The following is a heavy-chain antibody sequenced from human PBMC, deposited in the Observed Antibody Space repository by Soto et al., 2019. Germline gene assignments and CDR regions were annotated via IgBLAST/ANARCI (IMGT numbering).Heavy chain of an antibody. V-gene: IGHV3-30*18. D-gene: IGHD3-16*02. CDR3: AKVGGTYVWGSYRYADV. J-gene: IGHJ6*02. CDR1: GFTFSSYG. CDR2: ISYDGSNK. Sequence: QVQLVEFGGGVVQPGRSLRLSCAASGFTFSSYGMHWVRQAPGKGLEWVAVISYDGSNKYYADSVKGRFTISRDNSKNTLYLQMNSLRAEDTAVYYCAKVGGTYVWGSYRYADVWGQGTTVTVSS.